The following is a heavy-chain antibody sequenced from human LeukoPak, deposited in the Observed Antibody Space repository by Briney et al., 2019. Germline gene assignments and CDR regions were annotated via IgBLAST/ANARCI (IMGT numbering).Heavy chain of an antibody. CDR1: GFTFSSYW. V-gene: IGHV3-7*01. D-gene: IGHD1-26*01. J-gene: IGHJ4*02. CDR3: ARSGVGVKDY. Sequence: GGSLRLSCAASGFTFSSYWMNWLRQAPGKGLEWVANIKQNGDEKYYVDSVKGRFTISRDNAKNSLYLQMNSLRVEDTAVYYCARSGVGVKDYWGQGTLVTVPS. CDR2: IKQNGDEK.